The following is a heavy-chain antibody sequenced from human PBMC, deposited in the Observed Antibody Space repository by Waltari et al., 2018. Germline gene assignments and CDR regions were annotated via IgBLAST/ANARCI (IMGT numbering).Heavy chain of an antibody. Sequence: CAVYGGSFSGYYWSWIRQPPGKGLEWIGEINHSGSTNYNPSLKSRVTISVDTSKNQFSLKLSSVTAADTAVYYCARATKYDSSGYYRASSWYFDLWGRGTLVTVSS. V-gene: IGHV4-34*01. D-gene: IGHD3-22*01. J-gene: IGHJ2*01. CDR2: INHSGST. CDR3: ARATKYDSSGYYRASSWYFDL. CDR1: GGSFSGYY.